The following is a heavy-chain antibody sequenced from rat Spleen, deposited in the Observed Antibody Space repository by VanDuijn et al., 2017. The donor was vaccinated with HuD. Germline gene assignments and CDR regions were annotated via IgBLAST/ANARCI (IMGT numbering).Heavy chain of an antibody. CDR3: TRGEEAIGGY. V-gene: IGHV5-29*01. D-gene: IGHD1-11*01. CDR2: ISSDGAST. CDR1: GFTFTDFF. J-gene: IGHJ2*01. Sequence: EVQLVESDGGLVQPGRSLKLSCAASGFTFTDFFMAWVRQAPTMGLEWVATISSDGASTYYRDSVRGRFIISRDDAQNTLYLQMNSLRSEDTATYYCTRGEEAIGGYWGQGVMVTVSS.